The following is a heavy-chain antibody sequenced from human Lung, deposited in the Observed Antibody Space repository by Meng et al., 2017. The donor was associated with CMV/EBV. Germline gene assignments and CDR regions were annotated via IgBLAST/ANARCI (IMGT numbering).Heavy chain of an antibody. CDR3: ARVGGRRGDA. CDR1: GYSFTSYW. Sequence: GGSLRLSCKGSGYSFTSYWIGWVRQMPGKGLEWMGIIYPADIDTRYSPSFQGRVTISADKSISTAYLQWSSLKASDTAMYYCARVGGRRGDAWGQGTLVTVSS. CDR2: IYPADIDT. J-gene: IGHJ5*02. V-gene: IGHV5-51*01. D-gene: IGHD3-16*01.